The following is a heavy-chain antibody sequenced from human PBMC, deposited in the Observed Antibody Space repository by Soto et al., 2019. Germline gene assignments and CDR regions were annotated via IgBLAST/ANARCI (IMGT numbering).Heavy chain of an antibody. J-gene: IGHJ5*02. Sequence: HVQLQESGPGLVKPSETLSLTCSVSGGSFSSYFWGWIRQPPGKGLEWIGHIYHSGSTNYNSPPTSRATISVATSKTQSSLNLTSVTAADTAVYYCYASGGTWGQGTLVIVSS. V-gene: IGHV4-59*01. CDR1: GGSFSSYF. CDR3: YASGGT. D-gene: IGHD2-2*01. CDR2: IYHSGST.